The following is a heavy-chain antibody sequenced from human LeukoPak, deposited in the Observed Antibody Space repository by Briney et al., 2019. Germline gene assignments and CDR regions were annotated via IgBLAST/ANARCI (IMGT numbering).Heavy chain of an antibody. CDR3: AKDRSSSWSFDY. CDR2: IWYDGSNK. D-gene: IGHD6-13*01. CDR1: EFAFSSYG. Sequence: PGGSLRLTCAASEFAFSSYGMHWVRQAPAKGLEWVAVIWYDGSNKYFADSVKGRFTISRDNSKNTLYLQMNSLRAEDTAVYYCAKDRSSSWSFDYWGQGTLVTVSS. V-gene: IGHV3-30*02. J-gene: IGHJ4*02.